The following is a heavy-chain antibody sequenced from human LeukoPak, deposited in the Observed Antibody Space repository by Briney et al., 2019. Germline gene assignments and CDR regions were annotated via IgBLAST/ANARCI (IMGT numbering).Heavy chain of an antibody. V-gene: IGHV1-18*01. CDR1: GYSFTGYG. J-gene: IGHJ5*01. CDR3: ARDFYRGKGTLSSNWFAF. Sequence: ASVKVSCKASGYSFTGYGISWVRQAPGQGLEWMGWISTYNGNTVYAQKYQGRLTMTRDTSTGTVYMDLRSLRSDDTAVYFCARDFYRGKGTLSSNWFAFWGQGTRVTVSS. CDR2: ISTYNGNT. D-gene: IGHD3-16*01.